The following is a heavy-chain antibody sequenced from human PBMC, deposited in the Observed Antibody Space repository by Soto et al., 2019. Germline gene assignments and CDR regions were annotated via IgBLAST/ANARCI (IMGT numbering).Heavy chain of an antibody. CDR2: INQDGSEK. CDR3: ERDAAEINSYYIDF. J-gene: IGHJ4*02. Sequence: GGSLRLSCAASGFTFSSYSMSWVRQGPGKGLEWVANINQDGSEKYYVDSVKGRFTISRDNAQNSLFLQMLSLRDEDTAVYYCERDAAEINSYYIDFWGQGALVTVSS. CDR1: GFTFSSYS. D-gene: IGHD3-16*01. V-gene: IGHV3-7*01.